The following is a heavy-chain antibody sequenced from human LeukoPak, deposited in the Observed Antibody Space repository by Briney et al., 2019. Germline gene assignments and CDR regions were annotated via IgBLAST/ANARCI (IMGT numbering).Heavy chain of an antibody. CDR2: IKQDGSEK. Sequence: GGSLRLSCAASGFTFSSYWMSWVRQAPGKGLEWVANIKQDGSEKYYVDSVKGRFTISRDNAKNSLYLQMNSLRAEDTAVYYCARELSSSWPPGYDYWGQGTLVTVSS. J-gene: IGHJ4*02. V-gene: IGHV3-7*01. CDR3: ARELSSSWPPGYDY. CDR1: GFTFSSYW. D-gene: IGHD6-13*01.